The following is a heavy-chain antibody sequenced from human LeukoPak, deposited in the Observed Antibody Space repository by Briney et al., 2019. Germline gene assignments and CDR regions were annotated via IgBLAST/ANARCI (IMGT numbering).Heavy chain of an antibody. D-gene: IGHD1-26*01. V-gene: IGHV3-30*02. CDR3: ARVGGSYLRAFDI. CDR2: IRYDGSNK. CDR1: GFTFSSYG. Sequence: PGGSLRLSCAASGFTFSSYGMHWVRQAPGKGLEWVAFIRYDGSNKYYADSVKGRFTISRDNSKNTLYLQMNSLRADDTAVYYCARVGGSYLRAFDIWGQGTMVTVSS. J-gene: IGHJ3*02.